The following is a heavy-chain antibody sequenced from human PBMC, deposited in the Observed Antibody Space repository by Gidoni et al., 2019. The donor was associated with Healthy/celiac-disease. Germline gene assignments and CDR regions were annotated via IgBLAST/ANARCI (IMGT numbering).Heavy chain of an antibody. CDR1: GSAFRRHH. J-gene: IGHJ3*02. Sequence: QVQLVESGGAVVQPGRSLRLSCAASGSAFRRHHLPGVRQAPGKGLEWVAVISYDGSNKCCADSVKGRFTISRDNSKNTLYLQMNSLRAEDTAVYYCARGSIRYCSGGSCYSHHQYDAFDIWGQGTMVTVSS. CDR3: ARGSIRYCSGGSCYSHHQYDAFDI. V-gene: IGHV3-30-3*01. D-gene: IGHD2-15*01. CDR2: ISYDGSNK.